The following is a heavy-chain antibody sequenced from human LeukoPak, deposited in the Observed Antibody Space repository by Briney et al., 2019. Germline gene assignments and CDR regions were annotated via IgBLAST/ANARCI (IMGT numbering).Heavy chain of an antibody. CDR3: ARGNAHAFDI. Sequence: GGSLRLSCAASRFTFSSYWMHWVRHAPGKGLVWVSRINTDGSGTSYADSVKGRFTISRDNAKNTLYLQMNSLRAEDTAVYYCARGNAHAFDIWGQGTMVTVSS. CDR2: INTDGSGT. CDR1: RFTFSSYW. J-gene: IGHJ3*02. D-gene: IGHD1-1*01. V-gene: IGHV3-74*01.